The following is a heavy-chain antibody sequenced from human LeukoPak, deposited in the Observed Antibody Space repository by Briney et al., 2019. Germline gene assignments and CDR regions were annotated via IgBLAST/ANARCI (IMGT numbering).Heavy chain of an antibody. J-gene: IGHJ5*02. Sequence: GESLKISCKGSGYSFTSYWIGWVRQMPGKGLAWMGIIYPGDSDTRYSPSFQGQVTISADKSISTAYLQWSSLKASDTPMYYCARGGILTASAAEWFDPWGQGTLVTVSS. V-gene: IGHV5-51*01. D-gene: IGHD3-9*01. CDR3: ARGGILTASAAEWFDP. CDR2: IYPGDSDT. CDR1: GYSFTSYW.